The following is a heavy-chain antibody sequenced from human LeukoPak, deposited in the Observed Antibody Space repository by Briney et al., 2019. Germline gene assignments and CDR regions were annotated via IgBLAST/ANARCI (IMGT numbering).Heavy chain of an antibody. CDR3: ARDRAPSGNDAFDI. J-gene: IGHJ3*02. Sequence: SETLSLTCTVSGGSISSYYWSWIRRPPGKGLEWIGYIYYSGSTYYNPSLKSRVTISVDTSKNQFSLKLSSVTAADTAVYYCARDRAPSGNDAFDIWGQGTMVTVSS. CDR1: GGSISSYY. CDR2: IYYSGST. V-gene: IGHV4-59*12. D-gene: IGHD3-10*01.